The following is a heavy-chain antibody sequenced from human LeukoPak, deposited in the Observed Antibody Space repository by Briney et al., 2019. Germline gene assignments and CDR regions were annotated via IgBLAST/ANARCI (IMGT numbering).Heavy chain of an antibody. CDR2: IYYSGST. V-gene: IGHV4-59*01. CDR1: GGSISSYY. CDR3: ARGYGRS. Sequence: SETLSLTCTVSGGSISSYYWSWIRQPPGKGLEWIGYIYYSGSTNYNPSLKSRVTISVDTSKNQFSLKLSSVTAADTAVYYCARGYGRSWGQGTLVTVSS. J-gene: IGHJ4*02. D-gene: IGHD4-17*01.